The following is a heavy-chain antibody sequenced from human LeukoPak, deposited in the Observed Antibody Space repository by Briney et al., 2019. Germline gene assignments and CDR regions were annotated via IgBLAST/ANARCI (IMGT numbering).Heavy chain of an antibody. J-gene: IGHJ4*02. CDR1: GGTFSSYA. CDR2: IIPIFGTA. Sequence: SVKVSCKASGGTFSSYAISWVRQAPGQGLEWMGGIIPIFGTANYAQKFQGRVTITADESTSTAYMELSSLRSENTAVYYCARTDLGNVAFDYWGQGTLVTVSS. CDR3: ARTDLGNVAFDY. V-gene: IGHV1-69*13. D-gene: IGHD2-2*03.